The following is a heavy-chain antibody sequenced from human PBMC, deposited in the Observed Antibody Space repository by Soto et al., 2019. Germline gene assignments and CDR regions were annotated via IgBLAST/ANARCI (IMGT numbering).Heavy chain of an antibody. CDR1: GDSVSSNSAA. J-gene: IGHJ3*02. V-gene: IGHV6-1*01. CDR2: TYYRSKWYN. Sequence: SQTLSLTCAISGDSVSSNSAAWNWIRQSPSRGLEWLGRTYYRSKWYNDYAVSVKSRITINPDTSKNQFSLQLHSVTPEDTAVYYCARERLLWFGELLPDAFDIWGQGTMVTVSS. D-gene: IGHD3-10*01. CDR3: ARERLLWFGELLPDAFDI.